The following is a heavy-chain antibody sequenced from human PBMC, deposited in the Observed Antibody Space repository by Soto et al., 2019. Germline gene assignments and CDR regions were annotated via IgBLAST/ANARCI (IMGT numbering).Heavy chain of an antibody. J-gene: IGHJ4*02. D-gene: IGHD5-12*01. CDR1: GFTVSSSNY. CDR3: DGYGY. V-gene: IGHV3-53*01. CDR2: IYTGGTT. Sequence: EVQLVESGGGLIQPGGSLRLSCVVSGFTVSSSNYMSWVRQAPGKGLEWVSVIYTGGTTYYADSVKGRFTISRDNSKNTQYLQMNSLRAEDTAVYYCDGYGYWGQGTLVTVSS.